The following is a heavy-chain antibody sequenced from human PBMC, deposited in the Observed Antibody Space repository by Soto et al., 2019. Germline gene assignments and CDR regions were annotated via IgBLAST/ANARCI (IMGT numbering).Heavy chain of an antibody. D-gene: IGHD4-17*01. Sequence: QVQLQESGPGLVKASQTLSLTCTVSRGSISSGGYYWSWIRQLPGKGLEWIGYIWYSGNTYYNPSLESRLSMSIDTSKYQFSLKLTSVTAADTAVYYCASGDYGGNSLFFDYWGQGTLVTVSS. CDR2: IWYSGNT. J-gene: IGHJ4*02. V-gene: IGHV4-31*03. CDR3: ASGDYGGNSLFFDY. CDR1: RGSISSGGYY.